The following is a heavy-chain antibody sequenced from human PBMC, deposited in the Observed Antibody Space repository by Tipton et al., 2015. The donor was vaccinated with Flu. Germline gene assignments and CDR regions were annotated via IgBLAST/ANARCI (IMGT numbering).Heavy chain of an antibody. CDR3: ARGVYSSGWYPFFDY. J-gene: IGHJ4*02. V-gene: IGHV3-33*01. D-gene: IGHD6-19*01. CDR2: IWYDGSNK. Sequence: SLRLSCAASGFTFSSYGVHWVRQAPGKGLEWVAVIWYDGSNKYYADSVKGRFTISRDNSKNTLYLQMNSLRAEDTAVYYCARGVYSSGWYPFFDYWGQGTLVTVSS. CDR1: GFTFSSYG.